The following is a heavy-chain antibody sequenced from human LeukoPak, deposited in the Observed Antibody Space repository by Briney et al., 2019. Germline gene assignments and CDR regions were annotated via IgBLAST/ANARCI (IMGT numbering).Heavy chain of an antibody. J-gene: IGHJ4*02. D-gene: IGHD4-17*01. Sequence: PGVYLRLSCTLYTFICSNSGMHWVRQAPGNGLEYVSAISRRGDSTYYAKSGKGRLATSRDNSKSTLYLQMNSLSIEDTAVYYCARDRSDYGKNYLDSWGQGTLVAVSS. CDR1: TFICSNSG. V-gene: IGHV3-64*01. CDR3: ARDRSDYGKNYLDS. CDR2: ISRRGDST.